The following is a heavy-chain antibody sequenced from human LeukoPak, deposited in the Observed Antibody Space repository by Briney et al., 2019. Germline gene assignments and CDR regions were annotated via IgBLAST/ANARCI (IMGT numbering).Heavy chain of an antibody. CDR3: ARYYGYRRAFDI. CDR2: MNPNSGNT. CDR1: GYTFTSYD. Sequence: ASVKVSCKASGYTFTSYDFNWVRQATGQGLEWMGWMNPNSGNTAYAQKFQGRVTMTRNTSISTAYMDLSSLRSEDTAVYYCARYYGYRRAFDIWGQGTMVTVSS. J-gene: IGHJ3*02. D-gene: IGHD5-24*01. V-gene: IGHV1-8*01.